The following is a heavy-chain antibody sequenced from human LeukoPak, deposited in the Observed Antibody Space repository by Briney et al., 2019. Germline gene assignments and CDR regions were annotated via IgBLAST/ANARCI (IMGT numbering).Heavy chain of an antibody. D-gene: IGHD1-26*01. CDR1: GGSITTTNY. V-gene: IGHV4-4*02. CDR2: ISLAGRT. Sequence: SETLSLTCGVSGGSITTTNYWSWVRQPPGGGLEWIGEISLAGRTRYNPSLKSRVNISIDESKNHLYLNLASVIAADTAVYYCSRESGPFCPFGHWGQGTLVAVTS. J-gene: IGHJ4*02. CDR3: SRESGPFCPFGH.